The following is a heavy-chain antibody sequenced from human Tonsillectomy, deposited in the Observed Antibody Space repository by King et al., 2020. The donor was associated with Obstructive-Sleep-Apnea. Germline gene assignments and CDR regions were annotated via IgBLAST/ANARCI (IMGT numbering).Heavy chain of an antibody. Sequence: VQLQESGPGLVKPSGTLSLTCTVSDFSISSGYYWGGVRKSPGKGRVWIGVLVPIGSTPYNPSLKSRVTISVDTSKNPFSLKLSPGTAADTAVYYCARGNAHDYWGQGTLVTVSS. CDR3: ARGNAHDY. V-gene: IGHV4-38-2*02. CDR1: DFSISSGYY. D-gene: IGHD2-8*01. J-gene: IGHJ4*02. CDR2: LVPIGST.